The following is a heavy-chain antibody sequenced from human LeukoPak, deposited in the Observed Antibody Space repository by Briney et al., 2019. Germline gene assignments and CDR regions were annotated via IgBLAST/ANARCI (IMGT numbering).Heavy chain of an antibody. CDR3: SKALSGWYTVGFDY. CDR2: VSWNSGTI. D-gene: IGHD6-19*01. CDR1: GFTLADFA. J-gene: IGHJ4*02. Sequence: GGSLRLSCVAAGFTLADFAMHWDRHAPGKGLEWVSGVSWNSGTIGYADSVKGRFTISRDNAKNSLYLQMNSLGAEDMAMVYCSKALSGWYTVGFDYWGQGTLVTVSS. V-gene: IGHV3-9*03.